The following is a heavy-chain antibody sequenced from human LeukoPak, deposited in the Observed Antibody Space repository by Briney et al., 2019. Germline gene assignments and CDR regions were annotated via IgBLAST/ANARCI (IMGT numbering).Heavy chain of an antibody. Sequence: ASVTLSCKASGYTFTSYGISWVRQAPGQGLEWMGWISAYNGNTNYSQKLQGRVTMTTDTSTSTAYMELRSLRSDDTDVYYCARGENLWFGEHRSRSDAFDIWGQGTMVTVSS. D-gene: IGHD3-10*01. CDR2: ISAYNGNT. V-gene: IGHV1-18*01. J-gene: IGHJ3*02. CDR1: GYTFTSYG. CDR3: ARGENLWFGEHRSRSDAFDI.